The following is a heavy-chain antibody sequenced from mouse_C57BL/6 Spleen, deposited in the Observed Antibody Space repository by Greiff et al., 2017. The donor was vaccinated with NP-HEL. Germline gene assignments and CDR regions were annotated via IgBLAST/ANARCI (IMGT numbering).Heavy chain of an antibody. CDR2: IHPNSGST. J-gene: IGHJ2*01. D-gene: IGHD1-1*01. V-gene: IGHV1-64*01. Sequence: QVQLKQPGAELVKPGASVKLSCKASGYTFTSYWMHWVKQRPGQGLEWIGMIHPNSGSTNYNEKFKSKATLTVDKSSSTAYMQLSSLTSEDSAVYYCARDTTVPFDYWGQGTTLTVSS. CDR1: GYTFTSYW. CDR3: ARDTTVPFDY.